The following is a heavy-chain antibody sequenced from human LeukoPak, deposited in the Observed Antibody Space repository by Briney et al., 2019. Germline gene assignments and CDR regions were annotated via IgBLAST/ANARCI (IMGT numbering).Heavy chain of an antibody. CDR2: IHPGEYER. Sequence: PGESLKISCKASGYRFTSYWIGWVRQMPGKGPEWMGVIHPGEYERRYSPSFEGQVTISADKSISTAYMQWSSLKASDTAMYYCARRTDSGWKWFDPWGQGTLVTVSS. J-gene: IGHJ5*02. V-gene: IGHV5-51*01. CDR1: GYRFTSYW. D-gene: IGHD6-25*01. CDR3: ARRTDSGWKWFDP.